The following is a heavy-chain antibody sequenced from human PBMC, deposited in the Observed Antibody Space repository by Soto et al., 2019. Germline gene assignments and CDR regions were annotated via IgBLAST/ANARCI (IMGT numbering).Heavy chain of an antibody. CDR2: IIPILDIA. J-gene: IGHJ6*03. CDR3: ARASRTRYCSGGSCSQRGYYYYMDV. D-gene: IGHD2-15*01. CDR1: GGTFSSYT. Sequence: SVKVSCKASGGTFSSYTISWVRQAPGQRLEWMRRIIPILDIANYAQKIQGRVTITADKSTSTAYMELSSLRSEDTAVYYCARASRTRYCSGGSCSQRGYYYYMDVWGKGTTVTVSS. V-gene: IGHV1-69*02.